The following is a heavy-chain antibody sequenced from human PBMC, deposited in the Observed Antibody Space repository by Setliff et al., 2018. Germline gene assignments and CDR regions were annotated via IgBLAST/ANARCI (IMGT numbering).Heavy chain of an antibody. V-gene: IGHV4-59*01. CDR2: ISYIGNT. Sequence: ETLSLTCTVSGGSISSYYWSWIRQPAGKGLEWIGFISYIGNTNYNPSLKSRITISLDTSKNQFSLKVNSVTAADTAVYYCARGPPGYNPYHWFDPWGQGTLVTVSS. D-gene: IGHD5-12*01. J-gene: IGHJ5*02. CDR3: ARGPPGYNPYHWFDP. CDR1: GGSISSYY.